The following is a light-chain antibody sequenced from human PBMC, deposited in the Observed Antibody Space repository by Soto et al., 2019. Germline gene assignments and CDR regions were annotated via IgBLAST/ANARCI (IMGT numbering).Light chain of an antibody. CDR1: QSVSSN. CDR2: GAS. V-gene: IGKV3-15*01. CDR3: QQYNNWPGT. Sequence: EIVMTQSPATLSVSPGERATLSCRASQSVSSNLAWYQQKPGQAPRLLIYGASTRATGIPARISGSGSGTEFTLTISSLQSEAFAVYYCQQYNNWPGTFGQGTKV. J-gene: IGKJ1*01.